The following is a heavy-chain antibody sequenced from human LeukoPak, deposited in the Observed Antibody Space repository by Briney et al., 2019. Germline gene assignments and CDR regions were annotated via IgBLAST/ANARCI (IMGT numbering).Heavy chain of an antibody. D-gene: IGHD3-3*01. CDR1: GFTFSSYG. J-gene: IGHJ4*02. Sequence: GGSLRLSCAASGFTFSSYGMHWVRQAPGKGLEWVAVISYDGSNKYYADSVKGRFTISRDNSKNTLYLQMNSLRAEDTAVYYCAKEGHYDFWSGYSPPFDYWGQGTLVTVSS. CDR2: ISYDGSNK. CDR3: AKEGHYDFWSGYSPPFDY. V-gene: IGHV3-30*18.